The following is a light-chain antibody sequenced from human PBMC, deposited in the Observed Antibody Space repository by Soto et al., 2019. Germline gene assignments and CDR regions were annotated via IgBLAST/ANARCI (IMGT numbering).Light chain of an antibody. CDR1: QSVSST. CDR2: GAS. Sequence: EIVMAQSPATLSVSPGERATLSCRASQSVSSTLAWYQQKPGQAPWLLIYGASTRATGVPARFSGSGSGTELTLTISSLQSEDFAVYSCQQYNNWPLTFGGGTKVEI. V-gene: IGKV3-15*01. J-gene: IGKJ4*01. CDR3: QQYNNWPLT.